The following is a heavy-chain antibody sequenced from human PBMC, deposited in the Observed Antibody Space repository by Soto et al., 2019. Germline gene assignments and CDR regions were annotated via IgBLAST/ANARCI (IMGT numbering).Heavy chain of an antibody. J-gene: IGHJ5*02. V-gene: IGHV3-15*01. D-gene: IGHD3-22*01. CDR3: TAFYSYYHIGIAP. Sequence: PGGSLRLSCAASGFTFINAWMSWVRQAPGKGLEWVGRIKSKTDGGTTDYAAPVKGRFTISRHDSKNTLYLQMNSLKTEDTAVYYCTAFYSYYHIGIAPWGQGTLVTVSS. CDR1: GFTFINAW. CDR2: IKSKTDGGTT.